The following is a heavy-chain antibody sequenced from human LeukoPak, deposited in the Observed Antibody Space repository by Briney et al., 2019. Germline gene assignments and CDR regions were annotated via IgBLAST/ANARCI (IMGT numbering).Heavy chain of an antibody. CDR3: ARDRTIFGVVTKKYFDY. V-gene: IGHV4-59*12. CDR2: IYDIGST. J-gene: IGHJ4*01. Sequence: SETLSLTCTVSGGSISSYHWNWIRQSPGKGLEWIGYIYDIGSTTYNPSLKSRVTISVDTSKNQFSLKLSSVTAADTAVYYCARDRTIFGVVTKKYFDYWGQEPWSPSPQ. D-gene: IGHD3-3*01. CDR1: GGSISSYH.